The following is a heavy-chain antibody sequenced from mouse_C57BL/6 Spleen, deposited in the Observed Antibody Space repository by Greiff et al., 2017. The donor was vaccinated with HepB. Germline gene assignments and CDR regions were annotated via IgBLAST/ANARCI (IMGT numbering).Heavy chain of an antibody. CDR2: ISSGGSYT. D-gene: IGHD2-4*01. V-gene: IGHV5-6*02. CDR1: GFTFSSYG. CDR3: ARQGAIYYDYDGAWFAY. Sequence: DVKLVESGGDLVKPGGSLKLSCAASGFTFSSYGMSWVRQTPDKRLEWVATISSGGSYTYYPDSVKGRFTISRDNAKNTLYLQMSSLKSEDTAMYYCARQGAIYYDYDGAWFAYWGQGTLVTVSA. J-gene: IGHJ3*01.